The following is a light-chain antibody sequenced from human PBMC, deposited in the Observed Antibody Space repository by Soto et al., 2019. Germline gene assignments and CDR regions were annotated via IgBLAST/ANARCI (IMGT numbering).Light chain of an antibody. J-gene: IGKJ4*01. CDR2: DAS. V-gene: IGKV3-11*01. CDR1: QSVSSY. CDR3: QHRSNWLT. Sequence: EIVLTQSPATLSLSPGERATLSCRASQSVSSYLAWYQQKPGQAPRLLISDASNRASGIPARFSGCGSGTDFTLTISTLEPEDFAFYYCQHRSNWLTFGGGTKVEIK.